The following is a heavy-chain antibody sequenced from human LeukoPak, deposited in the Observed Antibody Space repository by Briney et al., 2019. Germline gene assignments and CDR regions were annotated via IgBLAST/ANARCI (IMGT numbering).Heavy chain of an antibody. D-gene: IGHD6-13*01. CDR1: GGSISSGGYY. J-gene: IGHJ4*02. Sequence: SQTLSHTCTVSGGSISSGGYYWSWIRQPPGKGLEWIGYIYHSGSTYYNPSLKSRVTISVDRSKNQFSLKLSPVTAADTAVYYCARDAIAAAAAYDYWGQGALVTVSS. V-gene: IGHV4-30-2*01. CDR3: ARDAIAAAAAYDY. CDR2: IYHSGST.